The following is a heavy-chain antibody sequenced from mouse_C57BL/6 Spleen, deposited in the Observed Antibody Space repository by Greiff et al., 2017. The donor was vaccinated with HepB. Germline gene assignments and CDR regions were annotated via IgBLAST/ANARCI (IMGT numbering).Heavy chain of an antibody. Sequence: VKLQQSGAELVKPGASVKISCKASGYAFSSYWMNWVKQRPGKGLEWIGQIYPGDGDTNYNGKFKGKATLTADKSSSTAYMQLSSLTSEDSAVYFCARSAYYSNYPYYYAMDYWGQGTSVTVSS. CDR3: ARSAYYSNYPYYYAMDY. J-gene: IGHJ4*01. CDR2: IYPGDGDT. CDR1: GYAFSSYW. D-gene: IGHD2-5*01. V-gene: IGHV1-80*01.